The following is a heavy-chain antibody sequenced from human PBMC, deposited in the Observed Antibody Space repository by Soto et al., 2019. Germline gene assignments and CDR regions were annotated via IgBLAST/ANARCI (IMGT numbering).Heavy chain of an antibody. D-gene: IGHD3-10*01. CDR3: ARVYYYGSGSYYNVNAFDS. V-gene: IGHV1-8*01. Sequence: GASVKVSCKASGYTFTSYDINWVRQATGQGLEWMGWMNPNSGNTGYAQKFQGRVTMTRNTSISTAYMELSSLRSEDTAVYYCARVYYYGSGSYYNVNAFDSWGQGTMVTVSS. CDR2: MNPNSGNT. CDR1: GYTFTSYD. J-gene: IGHJ3*02.